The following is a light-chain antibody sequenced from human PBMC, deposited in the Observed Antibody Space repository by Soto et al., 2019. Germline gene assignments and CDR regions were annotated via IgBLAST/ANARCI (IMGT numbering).Light chain of an antibody. CDR2: GVT. V-gene: IGLV2-11*01. Sequence: QSVLTQPPSVSGAPGHSVTISCSGTSIDVDDYVSWYQQHPAKAPKVTIYGVTERPSGVADRFSGSKAGNAASLPVSCLQPEDDADYYCCGHVGPTPYVFGSGTQVPDL. CDR1: SIDVDDY. J-gene: IGLJ1*01. CDR3: CGHVGPTPYV.